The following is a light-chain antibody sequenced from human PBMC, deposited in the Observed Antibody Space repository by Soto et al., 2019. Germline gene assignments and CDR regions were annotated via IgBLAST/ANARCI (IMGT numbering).Light chain of an antibody. CDR1: QSVTNNY. J-gene: IGKJ2*01. V-gene: IGKV3-20*01. CDR3: QQYSTPPVYT. Sequence: EIVLTQSPGTLSLSPGERGTLSCRASQSVTNNYLAWYQQKRGQPPRLLIHGASCRATGIPYRFSGSGSGTDFTLTISGLEPDDFAVYYCQQYSTPPVYTFGQGTQVEIK. CDR2: GAS.